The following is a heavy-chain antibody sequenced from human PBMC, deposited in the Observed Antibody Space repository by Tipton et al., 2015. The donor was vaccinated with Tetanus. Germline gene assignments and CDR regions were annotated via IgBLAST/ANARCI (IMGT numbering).Heavy chain of an antibody. CDR2: INSRSSII. Sequence: QLVQSGGGLVKPGGSLKLSCAASGFTFKSYTLNWVRQAPGKGLEWVSSINSRSSIIYYADSVKGRFTVSRDNANNSVYLQMNSLRAEDTAIYYCARDPVLGTGTHWGQGTLVTVSS. D-gene: IGHD3/OR15-3a*01. J-gene: IGHJ4*02. CDR3: ARDPVLGTGTH. CDR1: GFTFKSYT. V-gene: IGHV3-21*01.